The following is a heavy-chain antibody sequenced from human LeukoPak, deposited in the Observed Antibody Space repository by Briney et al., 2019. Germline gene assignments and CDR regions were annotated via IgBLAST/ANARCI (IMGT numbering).Heavy chain of an antibody. CDR3: ASGDDSGYDWGYFDY. D-gene: IGHD5-12*01. J-gene: IGHJ4*02. CDR1: GGSFSGYY. Sequence: SETLSLTCAVYGGSFSGYYWSWIRQPPGKGLEWIGEINHSGSTNYNPSLKSRVTISVDTSKNQFSLMLSSVTAADTAVYYCASGDDSGYDWGYFDYWGQGTLVTVSS. CDR2: INHSGST. V-gene: IGHV4-34*01.